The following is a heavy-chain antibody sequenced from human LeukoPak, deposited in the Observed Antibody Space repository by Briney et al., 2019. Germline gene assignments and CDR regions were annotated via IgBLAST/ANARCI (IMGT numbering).Heavy chain of an antibody. CDR1: GFAFSVYE. D-gene: IGHD6-19*01. V-gene: IGHV3-48*03. CDR2: ISSSGGTR. CDR3: ATLTVASSFDY. J-gene: IGHJ4*02. Sequence: GGSLRLSCAASGFAFSVYEMYWVRQAPGKGLEWVSYISSSGGTRYYADSVKGRFTISRDNTKNSLYLQMNSLRAEDAAVYYCATLTVASSFDYWGQGTLVTVSS.